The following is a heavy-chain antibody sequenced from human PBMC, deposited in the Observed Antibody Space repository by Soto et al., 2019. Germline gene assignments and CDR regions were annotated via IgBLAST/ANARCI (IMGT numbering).Heavy chain of an antibody. V-gene: IGHV5-10-1*01. CDR3: VRYATYGPDY. J-gene: IGHJ4*02. D-gene: IGHD3-10*01. CDR1: GYSFTNYW. CDR2: INPSDSYT. Sequence: GESLKISCKGSGYSFTNYWITWVRQMPGKGLDWMGRINPSDSYTNYSPSFQGHVTISADKSISTAYLQWSSLKASDTAMHYCVRYATYGPDYWGQGTLVTVSS.